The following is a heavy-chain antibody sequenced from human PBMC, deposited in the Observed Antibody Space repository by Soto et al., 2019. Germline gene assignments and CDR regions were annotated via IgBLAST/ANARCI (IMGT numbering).Heavy chain of an antibody. CDR2: IYSGGST. V-gene: IGHV3-66*01. CDR3: TRDQGYSHY. Sequence: PGGSLRLSCAASGFTFSDYYMSWIRQAPGKGLEWVSVIYSGGSTYYADSVKGRFTISRDNSKNTLYLQMNSLRAEDTAVYYCTRDQGYSHYWGQGTLVTVSS. D-gene: IGHD5-18*01. J-gene: IGHJ4*02. CDR1: GFTFSDYY.